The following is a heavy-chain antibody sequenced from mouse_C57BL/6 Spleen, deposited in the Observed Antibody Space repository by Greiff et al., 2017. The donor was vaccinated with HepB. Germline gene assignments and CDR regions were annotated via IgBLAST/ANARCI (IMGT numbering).Heavy chain of an antibody. CDR2: IWRGGST. CDR1: GFSLTSYG. Sequence: VKLMESGPGLVQPSQSLSITCTVSGFSLTSYGVHWVRQSPGKGLEWLEVIWRGGSTDYNAAFMSRLSITKDNSKSQVFFKMNSLQADDTAIYYCAKGGAQAKNYFDYWGQGTTLTVSS. V-gene: IGHV2-5*01. J-gene: IGHJ2*01. D-gene: IGHD3-2*02. CDR3: AKGGAQAKNYFDY.